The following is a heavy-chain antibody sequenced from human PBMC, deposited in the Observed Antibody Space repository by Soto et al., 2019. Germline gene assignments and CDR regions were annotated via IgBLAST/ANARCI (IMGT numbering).Heavy chain of an antibody. CDR2: IYNSGTT. D-gene: IGHD3-16*01. V-gene: IGHV4-59*01. CDR1: GGSMNNYY. Sequence: NPSETLSLTCSVSGGSMNNYYWTWIRQPPGKGLEWIGYIYNSGTTNYNPSLKSRVTLSADTSKSQFSLRVTSVTAADTALYYCARARSQGITVLFDYWGQGILVTVSS. CDR3: ARARSQGITVLFDY. J-gene: IGHJ4*02.